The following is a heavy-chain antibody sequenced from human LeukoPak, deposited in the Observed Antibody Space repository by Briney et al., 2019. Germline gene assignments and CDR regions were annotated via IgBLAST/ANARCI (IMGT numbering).Heavy chain of an antibody. J-gene: IGHJ4*02. Sequence: SETLSLTCTVSGGSISSSSHYWGWIRQPPGKGLEWIGSIYYSGSTYYNPSLKSRVTISVDTSKNQFSLKLSSVTAADTAVYYCARRAVRGVIRDYWGQGTLVTVSS. CDR2: IYYSGST. CDR3: ARRAVRGVIRDY. D-gene: IGHD3-10*01. V-gene: IGHV4-39*01. CDR1: GGSISSSSHY.